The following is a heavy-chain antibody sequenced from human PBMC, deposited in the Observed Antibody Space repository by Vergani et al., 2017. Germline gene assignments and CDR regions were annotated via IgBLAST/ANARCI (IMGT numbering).Heavy chain of an antibody. V-gene: IGHV1-69*08. D-gene: IGHD2-2*01. Sequence: QVQLVQSGAEVKKPGSSVKVSCKASGGTFSSYTISWVRQAPGQGLEWMGRIIPILGIANYAQKFQGRVTITEDKSTSTAYMELSSLRSEDTAVYYCARDIVVPAATYYYYYGMDVWGQGTTVTVSS. CDR2: IIPILGIA. CDR1: GGTFSSYT. CDR3: ARDIVVPAATYYYYYGMDV. J-gene: IGHJ6*02.